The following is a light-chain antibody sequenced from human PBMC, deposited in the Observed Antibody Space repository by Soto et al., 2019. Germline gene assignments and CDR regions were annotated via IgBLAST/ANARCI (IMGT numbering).Light chain of an antibody. V-gene: IGLV1-40*01. CDR3: QSYDDSLGGHVI. CDR1: SSYIGAGYD. CDR2: ANT. Sequence: QSVLTQPPSVSGAPGQRVTISCTGSSSYIGAGYDVHWYQQLPGTAPELLIYANTNRPSGVPDRFSGSKSGTSASLAITGLQAEDEADYYCQSYDDSLGGHVIFGGGTKLTVL. J-gene: IGLJ2*01.